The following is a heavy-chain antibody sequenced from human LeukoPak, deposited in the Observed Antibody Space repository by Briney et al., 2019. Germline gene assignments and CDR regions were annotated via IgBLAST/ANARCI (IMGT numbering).Heavy chain of an antibody. Sequence: GGSLRLSCAASGFTFSNYCMHWVRQAPGKGLEWVAFIWHDGSNKYYADSVKGRFTISRDNSKNTLYLQMISLRAEAAAVYSCAKDTRGDSYGHDAFDIWGQGTMVTVSS. CDR1: GFTFSNYC. CDR2: IWHDGSNK. V-gene: IGHV3-30*02. CDR3: AKDTRGDSYGHDAFDI. D-gene: IGHD5-18*01. J-gene: IGHJ3*02.